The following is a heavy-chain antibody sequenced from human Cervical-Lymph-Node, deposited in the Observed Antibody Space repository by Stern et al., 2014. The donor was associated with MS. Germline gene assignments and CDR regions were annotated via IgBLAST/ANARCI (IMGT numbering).Heavy chain of an antibody. V-gene: IGHV4-59*01. Sequence: QLQLQESGPGLVKPSETLSLTCTVSGGSISSYYWSWIRQPPGKGLEWIGYIYYSGSTNYNPSLKSRVTISVDTSKNQFSLKLSSVTAADTAVYYCARGLPNILDQNWFDPWGQGTLVTVSS. CDR2: IYYSGST. D-gene: IGHD3-9*01. CDR3: ARGLPNILDQNWFDP. J-gene: IGHJ5*02. CDR1: GGSISSYY.